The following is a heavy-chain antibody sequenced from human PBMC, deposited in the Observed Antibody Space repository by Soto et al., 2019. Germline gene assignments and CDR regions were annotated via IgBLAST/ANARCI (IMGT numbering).Heavy chain of an antibody. Sequence: GGSLRLSCAASGFTFSSSAMSWVRQAPGKGLEWVSGISAREGNSKYADSVKGRFTISRDNSKNTLFLQMNSLRAEDTAIYFCATRFTTVLVPSAPFDYWGQGTLLTV. J-gene: IGHJ4*02. CDR3: ATRFTTVLVPSAPFDY. D-gene: IGHD1-26*01. CDR1: GFTFSSSA. CDR2: ISAREGNS. V-gene: IGHV3-23*01.